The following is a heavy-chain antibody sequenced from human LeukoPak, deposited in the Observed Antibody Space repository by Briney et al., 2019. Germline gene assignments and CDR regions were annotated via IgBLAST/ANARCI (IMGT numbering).Heavy chain of an antibody. Sequence: GGSLRLSCAASGFTFSNYYISWIRQAPGKGLEWLSYISTSSSYTNSADSVKGRFTISRDNAKNSLYLQMNSLRAEDTAVYYCARDLRTAAASDYWGQGTLVTVSS. D-gene: IGHD6-13*01. CDR1: GFTFSNYY. CDR3: ARDLRTAAASDY. CDR2: ISTSSSYT. V-gene: IGHV3-11*05. J-gene: IGHJ4*02.